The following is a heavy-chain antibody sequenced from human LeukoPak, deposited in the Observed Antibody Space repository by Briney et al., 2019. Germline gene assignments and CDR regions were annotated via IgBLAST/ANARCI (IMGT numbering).Heavy chain of an antibody. CDR3: ARLSSDYYLLDF. CDR1: GFTFSSNY. J-gene: IGHJ4*02. D-gene: IGHD2/OR15-2a*01. V-gene: IGHV3-53*01. Sequence: GGSLRLSCAVPGFTFSSNYMNWVRQAPGKGLEWISVIYRGGITYYTASVKGRFTISIDTSKNTLSLQMNSLSAEDTAVYYCARLSSDYYLLDFWGQGTLVTVSS. CDR2: IYRGGIT.